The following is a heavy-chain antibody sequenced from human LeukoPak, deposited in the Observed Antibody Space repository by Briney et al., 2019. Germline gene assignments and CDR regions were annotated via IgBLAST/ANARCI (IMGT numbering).Heavy chain of an antibody. J-gene: IGHJ4*02. CDR2: VTSSGGST. Sequence: GGTLRLSCAASGFTFSSYAMSWVRQAPGKGLEWVSGVTSSGGSTYYADSVKGRFTITRDNSKNTLYLQMNSLRAEDTAEYYCAKRRGYNYGDFDYWGQGALVTVSS. CDR3: AKRRGYNYGDFDY. CDR1: GFTFSSYA. D-gene: IGHD5-18*01. V-gene: IGHV3-23*01.